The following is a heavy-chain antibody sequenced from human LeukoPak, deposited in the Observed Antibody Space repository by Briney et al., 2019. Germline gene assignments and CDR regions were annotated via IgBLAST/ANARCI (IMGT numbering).Heavy chain of an antibody. CDR2: IKPSDGFT. D-gene: IGHD5/OR15-5a*01. CDR3: GREIEGSTDY. J-gene: IGHJ4*02. V-gene: IGHV1-46*01. Sequence: ASVKVSCKASGYTFTSYYVHWVRQAPGQGLEWMGVIKPSDGFTSYAQKFQGRLTVTRDMSTSTVYMELNSLRSEDTAVYFCGREIEGSTDYWGQGTLVTVSS. CDR1: GYTFTSYY.